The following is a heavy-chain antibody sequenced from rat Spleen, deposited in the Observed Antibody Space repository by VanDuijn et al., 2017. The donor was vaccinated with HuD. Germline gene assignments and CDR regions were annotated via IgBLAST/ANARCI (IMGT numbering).Heavy chain of an antibody. CDR2: ITNTGSST. V-gene: IGHV5-31*01. Sequence: EVQLVESGGGLVQPGGSLRLSCVASGFTFKNYWMTWIRQAPGKGLEWVASITNTGSSTYYPDSVKGRFTISRDNAKSTLYLQMDSLRSEDTATYYCATHNSGYFDYWGQGVMVTVSS. J-gene: IGHJ2*01. CDR1: GFTFKNYW. CDR3: ATHNSGYFDY. D-gene: IGHD4-3*01.